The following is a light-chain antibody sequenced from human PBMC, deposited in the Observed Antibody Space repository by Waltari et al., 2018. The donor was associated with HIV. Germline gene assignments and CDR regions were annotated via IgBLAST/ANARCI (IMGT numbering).Light chain of an antibody. V-gene: IGKV1-39*01. CDR1: QSISSY. CDR2: AAS. CDR3: QQSYSTLWT. Sequence: DIQMTQSPSSLSASVGDRVTITCRASQSISSYLNWYQQKPGKAPKLLIYAASSLQRGLPSRFSGSGSGTVFTLTISSLQPEDYATYYCQQSYSTLWTFGQGTKVEIK. J-gene: IGKJ1*01.